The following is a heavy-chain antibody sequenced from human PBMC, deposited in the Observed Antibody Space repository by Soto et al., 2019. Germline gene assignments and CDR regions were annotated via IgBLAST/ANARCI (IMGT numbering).Heavy chain of an antibody. V-gene: IGHV1-2*02. CDR2: ISPNSGGT. J-gene: IGHJ6*02. CDR3: ARDRVPFSSSSGHYYYGMDV. Sequence: QVHLVQSVAEVKKPGASVKVSCKASGYTFTGYYMHWVRPAPGQGLEWMGWISPNSGGTNFAHKFQGRVTMTTDTSINTAYMELSRLTYDDTAVYYCARDRVPFSSSSGHYYYGMDVWGQGTTGTVSS. CDR1: GYTFTGYY. D-gene: IGHD6-6*01.